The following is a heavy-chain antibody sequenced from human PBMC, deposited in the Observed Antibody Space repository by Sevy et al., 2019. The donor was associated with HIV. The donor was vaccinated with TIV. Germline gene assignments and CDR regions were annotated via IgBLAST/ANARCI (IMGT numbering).Heavy chain of an antibody. Sequence: GGSLRLSCAASGFTFSSYSMNWVRQAPGKGLEWVSSISCSSSYICYADSVKGRFTMFRYNAKNALYLQMNSLGAEGTAVDYCAGSRVGDFWGGYPTRWRGMDVWGQGTTVTVSS. J-gene: IGHJ6*02. CDR2: ISCSSSYI. CDR1: GFTFSSYS. CDR3: AGSRVGDFWGGYPTRWRGMDV. D-gene: IGHD3-3*01. V-gene: IGHV3-21*01.